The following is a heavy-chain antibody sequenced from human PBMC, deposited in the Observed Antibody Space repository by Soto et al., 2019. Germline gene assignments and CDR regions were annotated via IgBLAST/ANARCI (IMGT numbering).Heavy chain of an antibody. D-gene: IGHD2-2*01. CDR3: ARGSTREKVDS. V-gene: IGHV4-59*08. J-gene: IGHJ4*02. CDR1: GGSISSYY. CDR2: IYYSVSP. Sequence: SETLSLTCTVSGGSISSYYWSWIRQPPGKGLEWIGYIYYSVSPNYNPSLKSRVTISVDTSKNQFSLTLTSVTAADTAMYYCARGSTREKVDSWGQGILVTVSS.